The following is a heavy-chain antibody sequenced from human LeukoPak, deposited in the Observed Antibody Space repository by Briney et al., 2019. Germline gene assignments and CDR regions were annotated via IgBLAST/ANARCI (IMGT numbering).Heavy chain of an antibody. CDR2: MYISGST. J-gene: IGHJ4*02. D-gene: IGHD3-10*01. CDR1: GGSISGYF. V-gene: IGHV4-4*09. Sequence: SETLSLTCSVSGGSISGYFWSWIRQPPGKELEWIGHMYISGSTNYNPSLKSRVTMSLDTSKSQFSLRLTSVTAADTAVYYCARAGRYWGQGTLVTVSS. CDR3: ARAGRY.